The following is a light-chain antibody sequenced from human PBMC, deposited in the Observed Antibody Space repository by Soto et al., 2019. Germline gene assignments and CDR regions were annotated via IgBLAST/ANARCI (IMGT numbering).Light chain of an antibody. V-gene: IGKV3-20*01. CDR1: QSLSSSY. J-gene: IGKJ2*01. CDR2: GAS. CDR3: QQYGSYRYT. Sequence: EIVLTQSPGTLSLSPGERATLSCRASQSLSSSYLAWYQQKPGQTHRLLIYGASSRATGIPDRFSGSGSGTDFSLTISRLEPEDFAVYYCQQYGSYRYTFGQGTKLEIK.